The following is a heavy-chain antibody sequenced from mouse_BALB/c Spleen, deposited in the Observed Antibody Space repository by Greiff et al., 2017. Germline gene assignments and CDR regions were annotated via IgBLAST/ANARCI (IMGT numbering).Heavy chain of an antibody. D-gene: IGHD1-1*01. CDR2: IRNKANGYTT. J-gene: IGHJ4*01. V-gene: IGHV7-3*02. Sequence: EVQRVESGGGLVQPGGSLRLSCATSGFTFTDYYMSWVRQPPGKALEWLGFIRNKANGYTTEYSASVKGRFTISRDNSQSILYLQMNTLRAEDSAAYYCARDGGPLLRYAMDYWGQGTSVTVTS. CDR1: GFTFTDYY. CDR3: ARDGGPLLRYAMDY.